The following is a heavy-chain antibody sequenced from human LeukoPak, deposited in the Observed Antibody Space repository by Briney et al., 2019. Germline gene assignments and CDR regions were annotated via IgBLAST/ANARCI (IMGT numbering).Heavy chain of an antibody. J-gene: IGHJ4*02. CDR2: IRQDGSDK. CDR3: AGGGRYSVSVNDLHFDS. D-gene: IGHD1-26*01. CDR1: GFTFTTYW. V-gene: IGHV3-7*01. Sequence: PGGSLRLSCTASGFTFTTYWMSWVRQAPGRGLEWVASIRQDGSDKYYVDSVKGRFTISRDNARNSLNLQMNSLRADDTAVYFCAGGGRYSVSVNDLHFDSWGQGTLVTVSS.